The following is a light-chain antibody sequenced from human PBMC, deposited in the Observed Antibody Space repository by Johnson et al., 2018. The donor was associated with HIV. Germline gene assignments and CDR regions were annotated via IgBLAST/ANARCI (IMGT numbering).Light chain of an antibody. CDR1: SSNIVNNY. J-gene: IGLJ1*01. CDR3: ATWDRSLTIGGG. CDR2: DNN. V-gene: IGLV1-51*01. Sequence: QLVLTQPPSVSAAPGQKVTISCSGSSSNIVNNYVSWYQQLPGTAPKLLIYDNNKRPSGTPDRFSGSKSGTSATLGITGLQTGDEADYYCATWDRSLTIGGGFGSGTKVTVL.